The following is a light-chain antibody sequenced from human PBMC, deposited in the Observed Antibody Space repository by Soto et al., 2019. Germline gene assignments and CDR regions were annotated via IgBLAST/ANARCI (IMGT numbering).Light chain of an antibody. CDR3: QSYDSSYVL. CDR2: EDN. J-gene: IGLJ2*01. CDR1: SGSIASNY. V-gene: IGLV6-57*04. Sequence: NFMLTQPHSVSECPGKTVTISCTRSSGSIASNYVQWYQQRPGSAPTTVIYEDNQRPSGVPDRFSGSIDSSSNSASLTISGLKTEDEADYYCQSYDSSYVLFGGGTKVTVL.